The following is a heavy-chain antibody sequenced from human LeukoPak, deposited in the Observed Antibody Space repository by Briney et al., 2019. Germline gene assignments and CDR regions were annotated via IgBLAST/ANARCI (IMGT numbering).Heavy chain of an antibody. Sequence: SETLSLTCGVYGGSFSGYYWSWIRQPPGKGLEWIGEINHSGSTNYNPSLKSRVTISVDTSKNQFSLKLSSVTAADTAVYYCARGRVAAAGTRYYYYYYGMDVWGQGTTVTVSS. CDR3: ARGRVAAAGTRYYYYYYGMDV. V-gene: IGHV4-34*01. CDR2: INHSGST. CDR1: GGSFSGYY. J-gene: IGHJ6*02. D-gene: IGHD6-13*01.